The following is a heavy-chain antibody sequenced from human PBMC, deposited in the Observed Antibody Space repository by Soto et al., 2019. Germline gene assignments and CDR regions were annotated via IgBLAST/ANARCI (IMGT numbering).Heavy chain of an antibody. D-gene: IGHD6-13*01. CDR1: GCTFSNYS. CDR2: ISYDGSNK. Sequence: QLQLVESGGGVVQPGRSLRLSCAASGCTFSNYSMHWVRQAPGKGLEWVAVISYDGSNKYFANSVKGRVTFSRDNSRNTLYLQINSLRVEDTAVYYCTRDQGTGSSSSFDSWGQGTLVTVSS. J-gene: IGHJ4*02. V-gene: IGHV3-30-3*01. CDR3: TRDQGTGSSSSFDS.